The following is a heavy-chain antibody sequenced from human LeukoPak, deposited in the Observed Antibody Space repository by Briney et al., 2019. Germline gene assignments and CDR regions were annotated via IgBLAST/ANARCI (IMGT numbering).Heavy chain of an antibody. J-gene: IGHJ1*01. CDR1: GFTFSSYG. Sequence: PGGSLRLSCAASGFTFSSYGMNWVRQAPGKGLEWVSSISSSSSYIYYADSVKGRFTISRDNAKNSLYLQMNSLRAEDTAVYYCARGSGYSYGYFQHWGQGTLVTVSS. CDR3: ARGSGYSYGYFQH. D-gene: IGHD5-18*01. V-gene: IGHV3-21*01. CDR2: ISSSSSYI.